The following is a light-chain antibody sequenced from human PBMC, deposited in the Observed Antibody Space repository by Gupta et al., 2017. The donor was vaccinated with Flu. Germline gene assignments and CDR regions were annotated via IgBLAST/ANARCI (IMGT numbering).Light chain of an antibody. Sequence: SSVLTQDPAVSVALGQTVRNTCQGDSLSNPYASWYQQKPGQAPGLFIYAKNMRHSGTPDRFSGSSSGTTAAVTITXAXEEEEAXYYYHPQESTDNNKEGFGGGTKLTVL. J-gene: IGLJ2*01. CDR2: AKN. V-gene: IGLV3-19*01. CDR3: HPQESTDNNKEG. CDR1: SLSNPY.